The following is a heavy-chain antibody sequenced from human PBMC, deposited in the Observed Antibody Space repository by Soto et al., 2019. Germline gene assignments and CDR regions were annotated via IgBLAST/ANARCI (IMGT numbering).Heavy chain of an antibody. CDR1: NGYINSGGFY. J-gene: IGHJ5*02. Sequence: QVQLQESGPGLLKPSQTLSLTCNVSNGYINSGGFYWSWIRQHPGKGLEWIGYIFHSGSTLYNPSLNSRVSLAAGTSKNQLSLNLRSVTVADTAVYYWARGGIAGHWFDPWGQGILVTVSS. V-gene: IGHV4-31*03. CDR3: ARGGIAGHWFDP. CDR2: IFHSGST. D-gene: IGHD6-13*01.